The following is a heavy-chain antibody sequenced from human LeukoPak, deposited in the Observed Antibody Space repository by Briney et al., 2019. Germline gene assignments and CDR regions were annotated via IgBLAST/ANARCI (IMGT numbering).Heavy chain of an antibody. D-gene: IGHD3-10*01. J-gene: IGHJ4*02. CDR1: GYTFTGYY. V-gene: IGHV1-2*02. Sequence: GASVKVSCKASGYTFTGYYMQWVRQAPGQGLEWMGWINPNSGGTNYAQKFQGRVTMTRDTSISTAYMELSRLRSDDTAVYYCARDWNYYGSGSYPDYWGQGTLVTVSS. CDR3: ARDWNYYGSGSYPDY. CDR2: INPNSGGT.